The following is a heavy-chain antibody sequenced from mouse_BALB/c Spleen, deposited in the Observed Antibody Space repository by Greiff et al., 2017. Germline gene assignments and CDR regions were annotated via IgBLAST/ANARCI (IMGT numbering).Heavy chain of an antibody. CDR1: GFTFTDYY. CDR3: ARDHAGFAY. Sequence: EVQRVESGGGLVQPGGSLRLSCATSGFTFTDYYMSWVRQPPGKALEWLGFIRNKANGYTTEYSASVKGRFTISRDNSQSILYLQMNTLRAEDSATYYCARDHAGFAYWGQGTLVTVSA. CDR2: IRNKANGYTT. V-gene: IGHV7-3*02. J-gene: IGHJ3*01.